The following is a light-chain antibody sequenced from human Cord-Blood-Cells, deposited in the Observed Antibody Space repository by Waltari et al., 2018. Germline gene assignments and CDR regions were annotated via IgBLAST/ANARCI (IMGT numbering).Light chain of an antibody. CDR2: KAS. V-gene: IGKV1-5*03. J-gene: IGKJ1*01. CDR1: QSISSW. CDR3: QQYNSYST. Sequence: DIQMTQSPSTLSASVGDRVTITCRASQSISSWLAWYQQKPGKAPKLLIDKASGLESGVPSRFSGSGSGSEFTLTISSLQPDDFATYYCQQYNSYSTFGQGTKVEIK.